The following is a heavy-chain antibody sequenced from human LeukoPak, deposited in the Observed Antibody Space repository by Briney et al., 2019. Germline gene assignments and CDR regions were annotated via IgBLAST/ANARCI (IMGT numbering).Heavy chain of an antibody. V-gene: IGHV3-66*01. Sequence: PGGSLRLSCAASGFIVSSNYMSWVRQAPEKGLEWVSVIYSGGSTYYADSVRGRFTISRDNSKNTVDLQMNSLRADDTAVYYCARDSNAYGSPDFWGQGTLVTVSS. CDR2: IYSGGST. CDR1: GFIVSSNY. J-gene: IGHJ4*02. CDR3: ARDSNAYGSPDF. D-gene: IGHD3-10*01.